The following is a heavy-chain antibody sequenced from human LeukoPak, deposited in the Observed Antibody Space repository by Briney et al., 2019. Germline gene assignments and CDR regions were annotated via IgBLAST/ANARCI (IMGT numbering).Heavy chain of an antibody. CDR1: GFTFSSYA. D-gene: IGHD3-10*01. V-gene: IGHV3-23*01. Sequence: GGSLRLSCAASGFTFSSYAMSWVRQAPGKGLEWVSAISGSGGSTYYADSVKGRFTISRDNSKNTLYLQMNSLRAEDTAVYYCAKGGEGSLNYYYYYMDVWGQGTMVTVSS. CDR3: AKGGEGSLNYYYYYMDV. CDR2: ISGSGGST. J-gene: IGHJ6*03.